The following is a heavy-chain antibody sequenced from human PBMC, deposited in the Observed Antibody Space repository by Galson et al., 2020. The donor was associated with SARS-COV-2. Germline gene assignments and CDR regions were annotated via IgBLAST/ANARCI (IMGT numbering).Heavy chain of an antibody. CDR3: ARDPYSGGWTNYYYFGMDV. CDR2: LYAGGSA. Sequence: GESLKISCAASGFAVSDTYMSWIRQAPGKGLEWVALLYAGGSASYTGSVKGRFTISRDNSKNSLYLDMNNLRLEDTAGYYCARDPYSGGWTNYYYFGMDVWGQGTTVTVSS. D-gene: IGHD6-19*01. J-gene: IGHJ6*02. V-gene: IGHV3-53*01. CDR1: GFAVSDTY.